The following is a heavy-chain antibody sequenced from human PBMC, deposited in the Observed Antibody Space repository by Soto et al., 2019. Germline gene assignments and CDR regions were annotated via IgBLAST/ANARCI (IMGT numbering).Heavy chain of an antibody. CDR1: GFTFSDYY. D-gene: IGHD6-13*01. V-gene: IGHV3-11*05. J-gene: IGHJ4*02. CDR3: ARGRGAAADYFDF. CDR2: ISSSTSHT. Sequence: QVQLVESGGGLVKPGGSLRLSCAVSGFTFSDYYMTWIRQAPGKGLEWVSYISSSTSHTNYADSVKGRFTISRDNAKNSLFLQRNSLRAADTAGYYCARGRGAAADYFDFWGQGTLVTVSS.